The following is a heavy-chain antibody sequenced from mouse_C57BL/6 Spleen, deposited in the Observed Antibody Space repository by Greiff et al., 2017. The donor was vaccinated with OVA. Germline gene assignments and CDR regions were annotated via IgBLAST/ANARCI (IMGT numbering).Heavy chain of an antibody. CDR2: IDPSDSYT. Sequence: QVQLQQPGAELVMPGASVKLSCKASGYTFTSYWMHWVKQRPGQGLEWIGEIDPSDSYTNYNQKFKGKSTLTVDKSSSTAYMQLSSLTSEDSAVYYCARHYDNYYGSSYEAMDYWGQGTSVTVSS. CDR1: GYTFTSYW. D-gene: IGHD1-1*01. CDR3: ARHYDNYYGSSYEAMDY. J-gene: IGHJ4*01. V-gene: IGHV1-69*01.